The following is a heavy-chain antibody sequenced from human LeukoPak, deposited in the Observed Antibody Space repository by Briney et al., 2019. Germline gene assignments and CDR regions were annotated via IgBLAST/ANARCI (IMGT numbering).Heavy chain of an antibody. CDR2: VYYNGNT. D-gene: IGHD3/OR15-3a*01. CDR1: GGSIGPYY. CDR3: ARGPLSSRTTWTWFDP. Sequence: SETLSPTCTVSGGSIGPYYWTWIRQPPGKGLEWIGYVYYNGNTNYNPSLKNRITISVDTSKNQFSLRLKSVTAADTAVYYCARGPLSSRTTWTWFDPWGQGTLVTVSS. J-gene: IGHJ5*02. V-gene: IGHV4-59*01.